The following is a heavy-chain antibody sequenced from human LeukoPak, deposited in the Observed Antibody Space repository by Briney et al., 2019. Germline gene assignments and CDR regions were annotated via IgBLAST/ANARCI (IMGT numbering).Heavy chain of an antibody. Sequence: GGSLRLSCAASGFTFRSYWMSWVRQAPGKGLEWVANIKQDGSEKNYVDSVKGRFTISRDNAKNSLYLQMNNLRVEDTAMYYCAGGTGFIIKDWGQGTLVTVSS. CDR2: IKQDGSEK. CDR3: AGGTGFIIKD. D-gene: IGHD3-9*01. V-gene: IGHV3-7*03. CDR1: GFTFRSYW. J-gene: IGHJ4*02.